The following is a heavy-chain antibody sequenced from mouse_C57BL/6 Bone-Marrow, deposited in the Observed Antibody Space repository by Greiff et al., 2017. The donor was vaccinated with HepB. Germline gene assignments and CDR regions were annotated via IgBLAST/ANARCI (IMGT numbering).Heavy chain of an antibody. CDR2: SRNKANDYTT. Sequence: EVNVVESGGGLVQSGRSLRLSCATSGFTFSDFYMEWVRQAPGKGLEWIAASRNKANDYTTEYSATVKARFIVSRDTSQSILYLQMNALRAEDTAVYYCARDGLYPMDYWGQGTSVTVSS. CDR3: ARDGLYPMDY. D-gene: IGHD6-2*01. J-gene: IGHJ4*01. CDR1: GFTFSDFY. V-gene: IGHV7-1*01.